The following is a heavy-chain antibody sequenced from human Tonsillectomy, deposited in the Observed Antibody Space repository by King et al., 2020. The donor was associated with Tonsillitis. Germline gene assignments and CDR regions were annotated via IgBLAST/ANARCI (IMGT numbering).Heavy chain of an antibody. D-gene: IGHD2-21*02. CDR2: IYYSGST. V-gene: IGHV4-59*01. J-gene: IGHJ6*02. CDR1: GGSINSYY. Sequence: VQLQESGPGLVKPSETLSLTCTVSGGSINSYYWSWIRQPPGKGLEWIGYIYYSGSTNYNPSLKSRVTISVDTSKNQFSLELSSVTAADTAVYYCASVTDYYYYGMDVWGQGTTVTVSS. CDR3: ASVTDYYYYGMDV.